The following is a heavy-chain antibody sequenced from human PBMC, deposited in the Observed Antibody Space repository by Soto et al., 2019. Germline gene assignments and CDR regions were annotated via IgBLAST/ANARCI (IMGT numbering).Heavy chain of an antibody. J-gene: IGHJ6*02. CDR2: ISSSSSYI. V-gene: IGHV3-21*01. CDR1: GFTFSSYS. CDR3: ARDHGWGYYYGMDV. Sequence: PGGSLRLSCAASGFTFSSYSMNWVRQAPGKGLEWVSSISSSSSYIYYADSAKGRFTISRDNAKNSLYLQMNSLRAEDTAVYYCARDHGWGYYYGMDVWGQGTTVTVSS. D-gene: IGHD6-19*01.